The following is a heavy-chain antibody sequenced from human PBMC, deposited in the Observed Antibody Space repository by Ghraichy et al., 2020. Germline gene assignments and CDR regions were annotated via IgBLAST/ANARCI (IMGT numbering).Heavy chain of an antibody. V-gene: IGHV4-34*01. Sequence: SETLSLTCAVYGGSFSGYYWSWIRQPPGKGLEWIGEINHSGSTNYNPSLKSRVTISVDTSKNQFSLKLSSVTAADTAVYYCARRRHSYGYTWIFDYWGQGTLVTVSS. CDR3: ARRRHSYGYTWIFDY. J-gene: IGHJ4*02. CDR1: GGSFSGYY. CDR2: INHSGST. D-gene: IGHD5-18*01.